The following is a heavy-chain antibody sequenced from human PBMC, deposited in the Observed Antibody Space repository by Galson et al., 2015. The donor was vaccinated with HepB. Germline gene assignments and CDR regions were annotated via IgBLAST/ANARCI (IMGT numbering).Heavy chain of an antibody. D-gene: IGHD3-22*01. CDR1: GFTFSSYG. CDR2: IWYDGSNK. Sequence: SLRLSCAASGFTFSSYGMHWVRQAPGKGLEWVAVIWYDGSNKYYADSVKGRFTISRDNSKNTLYLQMNSLRAEDTAVYYCARVNSDRSGYYPFDYWGQGTLVTVSS. J-gene: IGHJ4*02. V-gene: IGHV3-33*08. CDR3: ARVNSDRSGYYPFDY.